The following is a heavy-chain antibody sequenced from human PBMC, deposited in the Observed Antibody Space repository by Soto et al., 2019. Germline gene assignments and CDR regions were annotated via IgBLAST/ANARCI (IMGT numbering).Heavy chain of an antibody. Sequence: PSETLSLTCAVYGGSFSGYYWSWIRQPPGKGLEWIGEINHSGSTNYNPSPKSRVTISVDTSKNQFSLKLSSVTAADTAVYYCARENGAYYYGSGRPYGMDVSGQGPTLTVSS. D-gene: IGHD3-10*01. CDR3: ARENGAYYYGSGRPYGMDV. CDR1: GGSFSGYY. CDR2: INHSGST. J-gene: IGHJ6*02. V-gene: IGHV4-34*01.